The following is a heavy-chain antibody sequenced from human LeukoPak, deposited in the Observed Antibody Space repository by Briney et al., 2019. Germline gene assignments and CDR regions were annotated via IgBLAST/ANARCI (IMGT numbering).Heavy chain of an antibody. J-gene: IGHJ4*02. CDR1: GFTFSTYG. CDR3: AKEAYRYDYCDY. V-gene: IGHV3-30*18. D-gene: IGHD5-18*01. Sequence: GGSLRLSCAASGFTFSTYGMHWVRQAPGKGLEWVAVISYDGSNKYYADSVKGRFTISRDNSKSTLYLQMNSLRAEDTAVYYCAKEAYRYDYCDYWGQGTLVTVSS. CDR2: ISYDGSNK.